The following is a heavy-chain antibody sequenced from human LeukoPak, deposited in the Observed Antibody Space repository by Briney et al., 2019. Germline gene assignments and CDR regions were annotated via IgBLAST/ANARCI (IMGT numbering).Heavy chain of an antibody. Sequence: GGSLRLSCAASGFTVSNKYMTWVRQAPGKGLEWVSLIYSDGRTYYADSVKGRFTISRDNSKNTLHMQMNSLRAEDTAVYYCAKVSEADANIVSAFDIWGQGTMVTVSS. CDR2: IYSDGRT. CDR3: AKVSEADANIVSAFDI. D-gene: IGHD4/OR15-4a*01. CDR1: GFTVSNKY. J-gene: IGHJ3*02. V-gene: IGHV3-53*01.